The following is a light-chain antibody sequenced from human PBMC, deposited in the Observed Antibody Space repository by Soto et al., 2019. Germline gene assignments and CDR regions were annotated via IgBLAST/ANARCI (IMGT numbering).Light chain of an antibody. Sequence: DIQMTQSPSSLSASVGDRVTITCRASQSISSYLNWYQQKPGKAPKLLIYAASSLQSGVPSRFSGSGSGKDFTLTISILQPEDFATNYCQQSYRTHRTFGQGTKVEIK. J-gene: IGKJ1*01. CDR2: AAS. CDR3: QQSYRTHRT. CDR1: QSISSY. V-gene: IGKV1-39*01.